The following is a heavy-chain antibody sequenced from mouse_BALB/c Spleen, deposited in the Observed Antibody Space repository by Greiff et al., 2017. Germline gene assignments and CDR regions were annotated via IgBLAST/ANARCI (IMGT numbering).Heavy chain of an antibody. CDR3: TRDDDYDGAWFAY. V-gene: IGHV5-6-4*01. Sequence: EVKVVESGGGLVKPGGSLKLSCAASGFTFSSYTMSWVRQTPEKRLGWVATISSGGSYTYYPDSVKGRFTISSDNAKNTLYLQMSSLKSEDTAMYYCTRDDDYDGAWFAYWGQETLDTVSA. CDR1: GFTFSSYT. J-gene: IGHJ3*01. D-gene: IGHD2-4*01. CDR2: ISSGGSYT.